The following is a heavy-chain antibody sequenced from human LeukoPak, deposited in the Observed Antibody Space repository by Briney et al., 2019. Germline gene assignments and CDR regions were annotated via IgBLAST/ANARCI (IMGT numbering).Heavy chain of an antibody. J-gene: IGHJ4*02. D-gene: IGHD3-22*01. CDR3: AGRGLVVTSFDL. CDR2: IYYSGSA. Sequence: SETLSLTCSVSGSPISSSTNYWGWIRQPPAKGLEWIGYIYYSGSAYYSPSLKSRVTISVDTTKNQFSLKLNSVTAADTAVYYCAGRGLVVTSFDLWGQGSLVTVSS. CDR1: GSPISSSTNY. V-gene: IGHV4-30-4*08.